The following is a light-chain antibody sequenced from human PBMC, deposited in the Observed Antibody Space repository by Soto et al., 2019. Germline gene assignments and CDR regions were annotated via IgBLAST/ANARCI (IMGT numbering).Light chain of an antibody. Sequence: IQLTQSPSSLSSSVGDRVTITCRASEGIVNYLAWYQQQPGKAPKLLIYGASTLQGGVPSRFTGSGSGTDFTLTINSLQPEDFATYHCQQLFRYPLAFGKGTRLEMK. CDR3: QQLFRYPLA. CDR1: EGIVNY. CDR2: GAS. J-gene: IGKJ5*01. V-gene: IGKV1-9*01.